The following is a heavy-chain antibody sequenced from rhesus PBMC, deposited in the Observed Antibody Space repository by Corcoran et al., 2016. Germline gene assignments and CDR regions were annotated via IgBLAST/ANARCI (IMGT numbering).Heavy chain of an antibody. CDR2: ISGSGGNT. J-gene: IGHJ4*01. CDR3: ARRRGSWNYFDY. CDR1: GGSISSNY. D-gene: IGHD6-25*01. Sequence: QLQLQESGPGLVKPSETLSLTCAVSGGSISSNYWSWIRQPPGKGLEWIGRISGSGGNTDYNPSLKSRVTISTDTSKNQVSLKLSAVTAADTAVFYCARRRGSWNYFDYWGQGVLVTVSS. V-gene: IGHV4-173*01.